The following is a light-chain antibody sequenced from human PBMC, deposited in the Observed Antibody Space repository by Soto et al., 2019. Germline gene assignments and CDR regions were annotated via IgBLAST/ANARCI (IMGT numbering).Light chain of an antibody. CDR3: QQSYSSPPT. J-gene: IGKJ1*01. CDR2: AAS. Sequence: DVQVTQTQASLSTTAGHRVTITRRASQSIANYLNWYQQKPGKAPKLLIFAASSLQSGVPSRFSGSRSGPDFTLTISSLQPEDFAAYYCQQSYSSPPTFGQGTKVDIK. CDR1: QSIANY. V-gene: IGKV1-39*01.